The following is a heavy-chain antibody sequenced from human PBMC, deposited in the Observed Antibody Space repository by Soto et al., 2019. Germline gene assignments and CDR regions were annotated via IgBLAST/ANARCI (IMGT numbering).Heavy chain of an antibody. V-gene: IGHV3-48*03. J-gene: IGHJ6*02. CDR2: ISSSGSTI. CDR3: ARGPGDMDV. Sequence: HPGGSLRLSCSASGFTFSSYEMNWVRQAPGKGLEWVSYISSSGSTIYYADSVKGRFTISRDNAKNSLYLQMNSLRAEDTAVYYCARGPGDMDVWGQGTTVTVSS. CDR1: GFTFSSYE.